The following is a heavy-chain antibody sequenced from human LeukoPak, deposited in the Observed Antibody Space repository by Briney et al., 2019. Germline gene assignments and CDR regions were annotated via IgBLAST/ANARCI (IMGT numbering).Heavy chain of an antibody. V-gene: IGHV4-34*01. CDR2: INHSGST. D-gene: IGHD3-22*01. Sequence: SETLSLTCAVYGGSFSDYYWSWIRQPPGKGLEGIGEINHSGSTNYNPSLKSRVTISVDTSKNQFSLKLSSVTAADTAVYYCAYSSGYQQHWGQGTLVTVSS. CDR1: GGSFSDYY. J-gene: IGHJ1*01. CDR3: AYSSGYQQH.